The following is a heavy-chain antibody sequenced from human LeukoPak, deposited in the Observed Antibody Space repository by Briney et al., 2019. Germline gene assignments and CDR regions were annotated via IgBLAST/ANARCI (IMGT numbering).Heavy chain of an antibody. V-gene: IGHV4-34*01. Sequence: SETLSLTCAVYGGSFSGYYWSWIRQPPGKGLEWIGEINHSGSTNYNPSLKSRVTISVDTSKNQFSLKLSSVTAADTAVYYCARHTAEKYNWFDRWGQGTLVTVSS. D-gene: IGHD5-24*01. CDR2: INHSGST. CDR3: ARHTAEKYNWFDR. J-gene: IGHJ5*02. CDR1: GGSFSGYY.